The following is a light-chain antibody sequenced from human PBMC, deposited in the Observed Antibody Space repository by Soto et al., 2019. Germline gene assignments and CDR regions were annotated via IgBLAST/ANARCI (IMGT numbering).Light chain of an antibody. CDR2: AAS. V-gene: IGKV1-27*01. J-gene: IGKJ4*01. CDR3: QKYNSAPLT. CDR1: QDIRNS. Sequence: DIQMTQSPSSLSASIGDRITITCRASQDIRNSLAWYQQKPGKVPKLLIYAASTLQSGVPSRFSGSGSVTDFTLTISSLQPEDVATYSCQKYNSAPLTFGGGTKVDIK.